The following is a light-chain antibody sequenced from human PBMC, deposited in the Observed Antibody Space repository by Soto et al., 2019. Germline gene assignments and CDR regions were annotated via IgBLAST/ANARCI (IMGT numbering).Light chain of an antibody. V-gene: IGLV2-14*01. CDR2: EVS. J-gene: IGLJ1*01. CDR3: SSYTSSSTYV. CDR1: SSDVGGYNY. Sequence: SALTQPASVSGSPGQSITFSCTGTSSDVGGYNYVSWYQQHPGKAPKLMIYEVSNRPSGVSNRFSGSKSGNTASLTISGLQAEDEADYYCSSYTSSSTYVFGTGTKLTVL.